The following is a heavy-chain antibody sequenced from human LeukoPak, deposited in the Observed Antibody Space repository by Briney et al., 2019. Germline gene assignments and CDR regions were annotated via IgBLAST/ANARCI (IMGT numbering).Heavy chain of an antibody. V-gene: IGHV1-18*01. J-gene: IGHJ5*02. D-gene: IGHD2-15*01. CDR2: ISAYNGHT. CDR3: ARDRYCSGGSCFFGGWFDP. Sequence: RASVKVSCKASGYSFTSYDISWVRQAPGQGLEWMGWISAYNGHTNYAQKLQGRITMTTDTSTSTAYMELRSLRSDDTAVYYCARDRYCSGGSCFFGGWFDPWGQGTLVTVSS. CDR1: GYSFTSYD.